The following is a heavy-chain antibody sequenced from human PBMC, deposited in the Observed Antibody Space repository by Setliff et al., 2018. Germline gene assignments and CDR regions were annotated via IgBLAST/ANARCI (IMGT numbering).Heavy chain of an antibody. Sequence: ASVKVSCKASGGTFSSYGISWVWQAPGQGLEWMGGTIPIFGTTNYAQKFQGRVTIITDESTSTAYMELSSLTSADTAVYYCAREGVDSRSSTDYRYYMDVWGKGTTVTVSS. V-gene: IGHV1-69*05. CDR2: TIPIFGTT. D-gene: IGHD3-22*01. J-gene: IGHJ6*03. CDR1: GGTFSSYG. CDR3: AREGVDSRSSTDYRYYMDV.